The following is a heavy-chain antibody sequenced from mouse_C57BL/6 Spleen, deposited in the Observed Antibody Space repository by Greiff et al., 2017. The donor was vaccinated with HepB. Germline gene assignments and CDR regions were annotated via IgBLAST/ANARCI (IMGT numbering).Heavy chain of an antibody. D-gene: IGHD1-1*01. J-gene: IGHJ2*01. CDR2: IDPSDSYT. Sequence: QVQLQQPGAELVMPGASVKLSCKASGYTFTSYWMHWVKQRPGQGLEWIGEIDPSDSYTNYNQKFKGKSTLTVDKSSSTAYMQLSSLTSEDSAVYYCARSDRQITTVYFDYWGQGTTLTVSS. V-gene: IGHV1-69*01. CDR1: GYTFTSYW. CDR3: ARSDRQITTVYFDY.